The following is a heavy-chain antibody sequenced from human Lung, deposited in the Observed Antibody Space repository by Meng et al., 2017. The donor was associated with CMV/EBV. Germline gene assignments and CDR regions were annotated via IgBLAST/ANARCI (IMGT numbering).Heavy chain of an antibody. CDR3: AKVYTSTNWGYYYGMDV. V-gene: IGHV3-23*03. Sequence: SCAASGFIFSSYAMNWVRQAPGRGLEWVALIYSGGSDTYYVDSVKVGFTLSRDDSENTLYLQMHSLAADNAAIYYGAKVYTSTNWGYYYGMDVWGQGXTVTVSS. J-gene: IGHJ6*02. D-gene: IGHD2-2*01. CDR2: IYSGGSDT. CDR1: GFIFSSYA.